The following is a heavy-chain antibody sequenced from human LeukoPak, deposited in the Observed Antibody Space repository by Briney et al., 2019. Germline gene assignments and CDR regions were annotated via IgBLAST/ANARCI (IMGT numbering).Heavy chain of an antibody. CDR1: GGSISSYY. D-gene: IGHD3-9*01. Sequence: PSETLSLTCTVSGGSISSYYWSWIRQPAGKGLEWIGRIYTSGSTNYNPSLKSRVTMSVDTSKNQFSLKLSSVTAADTAVYYCARRAGDILTGPNWFDPWGQGTLVTVSS. CDR2: IYTSGST. V-gene: IGHV4-4*07. CDR3: ARRAGDILTGPNWFDP. J-gene: IGHJ5*02.